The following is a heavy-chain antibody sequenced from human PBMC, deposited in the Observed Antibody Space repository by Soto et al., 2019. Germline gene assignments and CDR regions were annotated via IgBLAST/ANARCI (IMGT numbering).Heavy chain of an antibody. V-gene: IGHV3-74*01. CDR3: VVAAQPYYFDY. J-gene: IGHJ4*02. CDR1: GFTFSSYW. D-gene: IGHD2-15*01. Sequence: GGSLRLSCAASGFTFSSYWMHWVRQAPGKGLVWVSRINSDGSSTSYADSVKGRFTISRDNAKNTLYLQMNSLRADDTAVYYCVVAAQPYYFDYWGQGTLVTVSS. CDR2: INSDGSST.